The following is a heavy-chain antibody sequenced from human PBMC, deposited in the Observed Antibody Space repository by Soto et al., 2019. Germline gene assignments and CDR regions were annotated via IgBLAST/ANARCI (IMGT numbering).Heavy chain of an antibody. CDR2: INSNGGGT. Sequence: GGSLRLSCSAPGFTFSSYAMHWVRQAPGRGLEYVSAINSNGGGTYYADSVKGRFTISRDNSKNTLYLQMGSLRAEDTAMYYCVRPRYCSGGSCYVFDYWGQGTLVTVSS. CDR3: VRPRYCSGGSCYVFDY. CDR1: GFTFSSYA. D-gene: IGHD2-15*01. J-gene: IGHJ4*02. V-gene: IGHV3-64D*06.